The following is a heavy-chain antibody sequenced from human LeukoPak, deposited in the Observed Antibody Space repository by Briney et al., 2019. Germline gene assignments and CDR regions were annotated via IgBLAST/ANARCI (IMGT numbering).Heavy chain of an antibody. CDR3: ARELDIPYYFDY. Sequence: ASVKVSYKASGYTFTSYPMHWVRQAPGQRLEWMGWINAANGDTKYSQKFQGRVTITRDTSASTAYMELSSLRSEDTAVYFCARELDIPYYFDYWGQGTLVTVSS. J-gene: IGHJ4*02. D-gene: IGHD2-2*02. CDR2: INAANGDT. CDR1: GYTFTSYP. V-gene: IGHV1-3*01.